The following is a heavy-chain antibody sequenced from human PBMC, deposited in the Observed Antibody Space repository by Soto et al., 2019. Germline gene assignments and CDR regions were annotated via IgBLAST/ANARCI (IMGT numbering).Heavy chain of an antibody. CDR2: INHSGST. J-gene: IGHJ6*02. V-gene: IGHV4-34*01. CDR3: AREGHVGAPLYYYYGMDV. CDR1: GGSFIGYY. Sequence: SETLSLTCSVYGGSFIGYYLSWIRQPPGKGLEWIGEINHSGSTNYNPSLKSRVTISVDTSKNQFSLKLSSVTAADTAVYYCAREGHVGAPLYYYYGMDVWGQGTTVTVSS. D-gene: IGHD1-26*01.